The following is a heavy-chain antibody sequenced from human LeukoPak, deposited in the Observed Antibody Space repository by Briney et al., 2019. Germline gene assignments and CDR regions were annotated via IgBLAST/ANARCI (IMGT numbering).Heavy chain of an antibody. J-gene: IGHJ3*02. Sequence: SETLSLTCSVSGVSISSFYWSWIRQSPGKGREWIGFIHYSGSTNYNPSLKSRVTISADTSKNQFSLKLTSVTAADTAVYYCARGYYDTSGSSNTFDIWGQGTMVTVSS. D-gene: IGHD3-22*01. CDR3: ARGYYDTSGSSNTFDI. V-gene: IGHV4-59*01. CDR1: GVSISSFY. CDR2: IHYSGST.